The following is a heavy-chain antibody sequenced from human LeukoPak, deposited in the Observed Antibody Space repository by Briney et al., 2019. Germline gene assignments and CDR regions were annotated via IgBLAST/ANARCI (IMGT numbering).Heavy chain of an antibody. CDR3: ARVREADYDSSGYYRYFDY. CDR2: INPNSGGT. CDR1: GYTFTGYY. D-gene: IGHD3-22*01. V-gene: IGHV1-2*02. J-gene: IGHJ4*02. Sequence: ASVTVSCKASGYTFTGYYMHWVRQAPGQGLEWMGWINPNSGGTNYAQKFQGRVTMTRDMSTSTVYMELSSLRSEDTAVYYCARVREADYDSSGYYRYFDYWGQGTLVTVSS.